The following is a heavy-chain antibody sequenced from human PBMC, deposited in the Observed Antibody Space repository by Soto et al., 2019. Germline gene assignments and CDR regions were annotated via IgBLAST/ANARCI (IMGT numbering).Heavy chain of an antibody. CDR1: GGTFSSYA. D-gene: IGHD2-8*01. CDR3: ARSYCTNGVYCMMNWFDP. V-gene: IGHV1-69*13. Sequence: SVKVSCKASGGTFSSYAISWVRQAPGQGLEWMGGIIPIFGTANYAQKFQGRVTITADESTSTAYIELSSLRSEDTAVYYCARSYCTNGVYCMMNWFDPWGQGTLVTVSS. J-gene: IGHJ5*02. CDR2: IIPIFGTA.